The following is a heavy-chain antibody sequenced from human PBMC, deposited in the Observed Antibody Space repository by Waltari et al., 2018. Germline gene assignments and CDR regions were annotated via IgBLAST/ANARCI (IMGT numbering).Heavy chain of an antibody. Sequence: VQLVQSGAEVKKPGASVKVSCKVSGYTLTELSMHWVRQAPGKGLEWMGGFDPEDGETIYAQKFLGRVTMTEDTSTDTAYMELRSLRSEDPAVYYCVTSSWYRNYFDYWGQGTLVTVSS. D-gene: IGHD6-13*01. CDR2: FDPEDGET. V-gene: IGHV1-24*01. CDR3: VTSSWYRNYFDY. CDR1: GYTLTELS. J-gene: IGHJ4*02.